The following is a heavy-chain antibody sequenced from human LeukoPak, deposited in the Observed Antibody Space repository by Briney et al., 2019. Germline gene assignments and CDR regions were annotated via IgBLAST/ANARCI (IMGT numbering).Heavy chain of an antibody. CDR3: ARGPYSSSWYNWFDP. D-gene: IGHD6-13*01. Sequence: SVKVSCKASGGTFSSYAISWVRQAPGQGLEWMGGIIPIFGTANYAQKFQGRVTITADESTSTAHMELGSLRSEDTAVYYCARGPYSSSWYNWFDPWGQGTLVTVSS. CDR1: GGTFSSYA. V-gene: IGHV1-69*13. CDR2: IIPIFGTA. J-gene: IGHJ5*02.